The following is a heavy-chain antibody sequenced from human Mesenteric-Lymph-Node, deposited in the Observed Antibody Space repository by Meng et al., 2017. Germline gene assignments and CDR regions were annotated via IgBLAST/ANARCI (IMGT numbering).Heavy chain of an antibody. CDR3: ARDLGSIAALGY. D-gene: IGHD6-6*01. CDR1: GGSFGGYI. J-gene: IGHJ4*02. CDR2: IYHSGRT. Sequence: LRRCGDGLLKPPAPPSLSHAVYGGSFGGYIWGWIRPPPGKGLEWIGEIYHSGRTNYNPSLRSRVTISVDTSKNQFSLRLNSVTAADTAVYYCARDLGSIAALGYWGKGTLVTVSS. V-gene: IGHV4-34*01.